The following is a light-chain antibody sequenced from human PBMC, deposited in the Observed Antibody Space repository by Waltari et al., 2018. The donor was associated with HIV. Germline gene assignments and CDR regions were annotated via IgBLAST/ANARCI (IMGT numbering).Light chain of an antibody. Sequence: QSALTQPASVSGSPGQSITISCTGTSNDIGGYNFVSWYQHHPGKAPTLMISEVSKRPSGVSDRFSGSNSGNTASLTISGLQAEDEADYYCSSYTSSNTLIFGGGTRLTVL. CDR3: SSYTSSNTLI. CDR2: EVS. J-gene: IGLJ2*01. V-gene: IGLV2-14*01. CDR1: SNDIGGYNF.